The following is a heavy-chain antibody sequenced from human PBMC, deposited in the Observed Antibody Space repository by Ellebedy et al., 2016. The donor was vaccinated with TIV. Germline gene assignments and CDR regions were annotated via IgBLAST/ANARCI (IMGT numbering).Heavy chain of an antibody. CDR2: FTASGGNT. CDR1: GFTFSSFV. D-gene: IGHD5-24*01. J-gene: IGHJ4*02. V-gene: IGHV3-23*01. CDR3: ARGEGWIDN. Sequence: GESLKISXAASGFTFSSFVMSWVRQAPGKGLEWVSTFTASGGNTYYADSVKGRFTISRDNSKNTLYLQMNSLRAEDTAVYFCARGEGWIDNWGQGTLVTVSS.